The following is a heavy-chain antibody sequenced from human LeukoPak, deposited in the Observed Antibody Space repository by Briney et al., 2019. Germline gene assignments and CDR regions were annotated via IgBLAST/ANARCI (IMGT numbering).Heavy chain of an antibody. Sequence: SETLSLTCTVSGGSISSSSYCWGWIRQPPGKGLEWIGSIYYSGSTNYNPSLNSRVTMSVDTSKSQFSLKLSSVTAADTAVYYCAIGDTRGNDIWGQGTMVTVSS. V-gene: IGHV4-39*07. CDR2: IYYSGST. J-gene: IGHJ3*02. CDR3: AIGDTRGNDI. D-gene: IGHD1-26*01. CDR1: GGSISSSSYC.